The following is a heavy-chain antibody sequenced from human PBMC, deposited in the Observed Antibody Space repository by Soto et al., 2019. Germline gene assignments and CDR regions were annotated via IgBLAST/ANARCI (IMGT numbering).Heavy chain of an antibody. CDR2: INTNTGNP. Sequence: ASVKVSCKASGYTFTSYAMNWVRQAPGQGLEWMGWINTNTGNPTYAQGFTGRFVFSLDTSVSTAYLQICSLKAEDTAVYYCARGFFRPPSTPNFDYWGLGTLVTVSS. CDR1: GYTFTSYA. J-gene: IGHJ4*02. CDR3: ARGFFRPPSTPNFDY. D-gene: IGHD3-3*01. V-gene: IGHV7-4-1*01.